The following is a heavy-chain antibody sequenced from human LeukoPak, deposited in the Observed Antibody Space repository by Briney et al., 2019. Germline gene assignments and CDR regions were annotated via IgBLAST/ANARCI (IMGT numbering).Heavy chain of an antibody. Sequence: SETLSLTCTVSGGSISSYYWSWIRQPAGKGLEWIGRIYTSGSTNYNPSLKSRVTISVDKSKNQFSLKLSSVTAADTAVYYCARLQRVRAFDIWGQGTMVTVSS. J-gene: IGHJ3*02. CDR2: IYTSGST. D-gene: IGHD4/OR15-4a*01. CDR1: GGSISSYY. V-gene: IGHV4-4*07. CDR3: ARLQRVRAFDI.